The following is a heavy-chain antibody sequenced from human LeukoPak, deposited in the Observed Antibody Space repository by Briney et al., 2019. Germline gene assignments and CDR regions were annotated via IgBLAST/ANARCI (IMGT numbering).Heavy chain of an antibody. V-gene: IGHV4-30-2*01. CDR2: IYQSGST. D-gene: IGHD3-10*01. CDR1: GGSISSGDYY. J-gene: IGHJ4*02. Sequence: SETLSLTCTVSGGSISSGDYYWSWIRQPPGKGLEWIGYIYQSGSTYPNPSLKSRVTISVDRSKNQFSLKLSSVNVADTAVYYCARGYGSGSYFDFWGQGTLVTVSS. CDR3: ARGYGSGSYFDF.